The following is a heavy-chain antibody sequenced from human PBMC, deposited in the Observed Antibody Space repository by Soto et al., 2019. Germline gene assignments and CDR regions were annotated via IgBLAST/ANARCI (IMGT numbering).Heavy chain of an antibody. CDR1: GYTFTSYG. D-gene: IGHD2-15*01. J-gene: IGHJ4*02. V-gene: IGHV1-18*01. Sequence: QVQLVQSGAEVKKPGASVKVSCKASGYTFTSYGISWVRQAPGQGLEWMGWISAYNGNTNYAQKLHGRVTMTTDASMSTAYVELMSMRSDDTAVYYWVVAAQPYFFVYWGQGALVTVSS. CDR3: VVAAQPYFFVY. CDR2: ISAYNGNT.